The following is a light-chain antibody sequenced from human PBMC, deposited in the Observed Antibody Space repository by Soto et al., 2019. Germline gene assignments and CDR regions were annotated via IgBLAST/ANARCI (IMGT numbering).Light chain of an antibody. J-gene: IGKJ4*01. Sequence: DIQMTQSPSSLSASVGDRVTITCRASQSISSYLNWYQQKPGKAPKLLIYAASSLQSGVPSRFSGSGSGTDFTLTISSLQPEDFATYYCQQSYSTTRELTFGGATKV. CDR1: QSISSY. CDR2: AAS. V-gene: IGKV1-39*01. CDR3: QQSYSTTRELT.